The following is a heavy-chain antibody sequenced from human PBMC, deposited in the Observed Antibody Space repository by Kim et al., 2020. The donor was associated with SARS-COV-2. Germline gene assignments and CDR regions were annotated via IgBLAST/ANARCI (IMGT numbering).Heavy chain of an antibody. Sequence: ADPGKGRLTLSRDNSKKTLNFQMNSLRAEDTAVYYCARPSSGSYYAPFDYWGQGTLVTVSS. J-gene: IGHJ4*02. D-gene: IGHD1-26*01. CDR3: ARPSSGSYYAPFDY. V-gene: IGHV3-30*01.